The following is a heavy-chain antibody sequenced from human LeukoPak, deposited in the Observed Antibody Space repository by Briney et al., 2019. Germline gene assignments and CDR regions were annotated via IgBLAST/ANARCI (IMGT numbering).Heavy chain of an antibody. CDR2: IIPILGIA. J-gene: IGHJ6*02. D-gene: IGHD2-15*01. CDR3: AREAGYCSGGSCYGMDV. Sequence: SVKVSCKASGGTFSSYAISWARQAPGQGLEWMGRIIPILGIANYAQKFQGRVTIAEDKSTSTAYMELSSLRSEDTAVYYCAREAGYCSGGSCYGMDVWGQGTTVTVSS. V-gene: IGHV1-69*04. CDR1: GGTFSSYA.